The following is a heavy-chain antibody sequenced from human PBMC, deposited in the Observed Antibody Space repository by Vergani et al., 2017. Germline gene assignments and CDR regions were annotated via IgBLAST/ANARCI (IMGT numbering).Heavy chain of an antibody. CDR3: AGASRTETPLDY. CDR1: GGPVSRGSYY. V-gene: IGHV4-61*01. CDR2: IYYSGST. Sequence: QVQLQESGPGLVKPSETLSLTCTVSGGPVSRGSYYWSWIRQPPGKGLEWIGYIYYSGSTNYNPSLKSRVTISVDTSKNQFSLKLSSVTAADTAVYYCAGASRTETPLDYWGQGTLVTVAS. J-gene: IGHJ4*02.